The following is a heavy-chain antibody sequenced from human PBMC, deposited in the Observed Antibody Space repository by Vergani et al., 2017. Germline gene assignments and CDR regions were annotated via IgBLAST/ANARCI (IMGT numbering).Heavy chain of an antibody. V-gene: IGHV1-2*02. CDR2: INPSSGDI. J-gene: IGHJ3*01. CDR1: GYTFTSYY. CDR3: AREFVVPVDTDAFDV. D-gene: IGHD3-16*02. Sequence: QVQLVQSGAEVKKPGASVKVSCKASGYTFTSYYMHWLRQAPGQGLEWMGWINPSSGDIKFPQRFQGRDIMTRDTSISTVYMELSRLTSGDTALYYCAREFVVPVDTDAFDVWGQGTWVTVSS.